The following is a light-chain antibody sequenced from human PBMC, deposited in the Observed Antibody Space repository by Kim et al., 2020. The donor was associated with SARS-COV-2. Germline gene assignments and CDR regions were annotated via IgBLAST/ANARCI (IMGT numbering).Light chain of an antibody. J-gene: IGKJ1*01. CDR1: QSIVSW. V-gene: IGKV1-5*03. CDR2: KTS. Sequence: DIQMTQSPSTLSASVGDRVTITCRASQSIVSWLAWYQQKPGKAPKLLIYKTSTLESGVPSRFSGSGSGTEFTLTISSLQPEDSATYYCQQYNNYCTFGQGTKVDIK. CDR3: QQYNNYCT.